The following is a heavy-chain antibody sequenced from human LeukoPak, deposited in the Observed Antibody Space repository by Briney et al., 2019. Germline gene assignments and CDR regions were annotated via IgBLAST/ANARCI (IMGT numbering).Heavy chain of an antibody. J-gene: IGHJ4*02. CDR3: ARDGSRQQLVGY. CDR2: INHSGST. CDR1: GGSFSGYY. D-gene: IGHD6-13*01. V-gene: IGHV4-34*01. Sequence: SETLSLTCAVYGGSFSGYYWSWIRQPPGKGLEWIGEINHSGSTNYDPSLKSRVTISFDTSKNQFSLKLNSVAAADTAVYYCARDGSRQQLVGYWGQGTLVTVSS.